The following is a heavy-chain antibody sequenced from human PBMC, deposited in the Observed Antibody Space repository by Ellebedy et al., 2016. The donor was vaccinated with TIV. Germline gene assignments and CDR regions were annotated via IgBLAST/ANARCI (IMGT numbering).Heavy chain of an antibody. J-gene: IGHJ5*02. CDR1: GGTFSSYA. CDR3: AREGRNDGCWFDP. D-gene: IGHD1-1*01. V-gene: IGHV1-69*13. CDR2: IIPIFGTA. Sequence: SVKVSXKASGGTFSSYAISWVRQAPGQGLEWMGGIIPIFGTANYAQKFQGRVTITADESTSTAYMELSSLRSEDTAVYYCAREGRNDGCWFDPWGQGTLVTVSS.